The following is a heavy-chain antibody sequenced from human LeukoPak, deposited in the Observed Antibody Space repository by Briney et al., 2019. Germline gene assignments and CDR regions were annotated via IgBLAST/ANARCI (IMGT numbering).Heavy chain of an antibody. Sequence: GGSLRLSCAASGFDFGAYEMNWVRLAPGKGLEWVAYFAGSDTTKYYADSVRGRFTISRDNDKKSLYLQMNSLRAEDTALYYCTTLGYHLDSWGQGTLVTVSS. J-gene: IGHJ4*02. CDR3: TTLGYHLDS. D-gene: IGHD3-22*01. CDR2: FAGSDTTK. V-gene: IGHV3-48*03. CDR1: GFDFGAYE.